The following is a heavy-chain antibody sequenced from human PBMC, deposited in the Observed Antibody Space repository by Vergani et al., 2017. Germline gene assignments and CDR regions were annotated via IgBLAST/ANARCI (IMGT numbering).Heavy chain of an antibody. V-gene: IGHV1-69*15. J-gene: IGHJ4*02. CDR1: GGTFSSYA. Sequence: QVQLVQSGAEVKKPGSSVKVSCKASGGTFSSYAISWVRQAPGQGLEWMGRIIPIFGTANYAQKFQGRVTITADESTSTAYMELSSLRSEDTAVYYCARVPGRGGNDDLALLPDYGGQGTLVTVSS. CDR2: IIPIFGTA. D-gene: IGHD3-10*01. CDR3: ARVPGRGGNDDLALLPDY.